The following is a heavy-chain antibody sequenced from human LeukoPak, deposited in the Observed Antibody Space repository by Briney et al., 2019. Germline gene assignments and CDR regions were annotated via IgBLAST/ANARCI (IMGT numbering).Heavy chain of an antibody. V-gene: IGHV3-13*01. D-gene: IGHD3-16*01. CDR2: IGTVADT. CDR3: ARAWGGRGRSWGALDF. J-gene: IGHJ4*02. CDR1: GFNFNNYD. Sequence: GGSLRLSCAASGFNFNNYDFHWVRHVAGKRLEWVAGIGTVADTFYPDSVMGRFTISRENAKNSFYLQMNSLRAGDTAVYYCARAWGGRGRSWGALDFWGQGILVTVSS.